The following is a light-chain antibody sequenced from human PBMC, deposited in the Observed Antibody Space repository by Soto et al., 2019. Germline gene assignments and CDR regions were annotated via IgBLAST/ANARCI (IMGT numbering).Light chain of an antibody. CDR1: QGVRNN. V-gene: IGKV3-15*01. J-gene: IGKJ1*01. Sequence: EVVMTQSPVTLSVSPGESATLSCRASQGVRNNLAWYQQRPGQAPRLLIYGASTRVAGIPARFSGSGSETEFTLTIRSLQSEDFAVYYCHQYNQWPLWTFGQGTKVEI. CDR2: GAS. CDR3: HQYNQWPLWT.